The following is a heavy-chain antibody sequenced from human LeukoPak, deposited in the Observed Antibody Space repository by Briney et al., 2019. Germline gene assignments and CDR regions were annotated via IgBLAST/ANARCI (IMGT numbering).Heavy chain of an antibody. D-gene: IGHD2-2*01. J-gene: IGHJ3*02. CDR2: SWYDGTST. V-gene: IGHV3-33*01. CDR3: ARGYDRAFDI. CDR1: GFTFSRYG. Sequence: GGSLRLSCSASGFTFSRYGMHWVRQAPGKGLEWVAFSWYDGTSTDYADSVKGRFSVSRDNSENTVSLQMNSLRADDTAVYYCARGYDRAFDIWGQGTMVTVSS.